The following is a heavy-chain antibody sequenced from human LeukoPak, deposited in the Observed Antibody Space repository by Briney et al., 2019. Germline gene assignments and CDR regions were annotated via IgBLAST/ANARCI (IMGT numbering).Heavy chain of an antibody. CDR2: ISAYNGNT. CDR1: GYSFSDYY. D-gene: IGHD6-13*01. CDR3: AKDLPLGAAAGVYNWFDP. J-gene: IGHJ5*02. Sequence: ASVKVSCKASGYSFSDYYMHWVRQAPGQGLEWMGWISAYNGNTNYAQKLQGRVTMTTDTSTSTAYMELRSLRSDDTAVYYCAKDLPLGAAAGVYNWFDPWGQGTLVTVSS. V-gene: IGHV1-18*04.